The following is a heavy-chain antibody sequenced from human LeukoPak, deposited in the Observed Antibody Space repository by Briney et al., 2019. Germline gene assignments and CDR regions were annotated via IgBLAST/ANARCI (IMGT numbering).Heavy chain of an antibody. V-gene: IGHV4-34*01. J-gene: IGHJ4*02. Sequence: SETLSLTCAVYGGSFSGYYWSWIRQPPGKGLEWIGEINHSGSTNYNPSLKSRVTISVDTSKNQFSLKLSSVTAADTAVYCCARAGHGDYDFDYWGQGTLVTVSS. D-gene: IGHD4-17*01. CDR2: INHSGST. CDR1: GGSFSGYY. CDR3: ARAGHGDYDFDY.